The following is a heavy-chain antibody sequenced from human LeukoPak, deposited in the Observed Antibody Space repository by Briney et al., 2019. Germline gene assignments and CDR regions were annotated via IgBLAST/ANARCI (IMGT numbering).Heavy chain of an antibody. Sequence: GGSLRLSCAASAFTFSSYSMNWVRQAPGKGLEWVSSISSSSSYIYYADSVKGRFTISRDNAKNSLYLQMNSLRAEDTALYYCARVWTGQWPPHYYYMDVWGKGTTVTISS. D-gene: IGHD6-19*01. V-gene: IGHV3-21*01. CDR3: ARVWTGQWPPHYYYMDV. J-gene: IGHJ6*03. CDR2: ISSSSSYI. CDR1: AFTFSSYS.